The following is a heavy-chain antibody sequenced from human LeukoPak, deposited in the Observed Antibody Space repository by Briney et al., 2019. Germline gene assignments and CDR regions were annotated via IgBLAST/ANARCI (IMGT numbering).Heavy chain of an antibody. Sequence: PSETLSLTCTVSGGSISSSSYYWGWIRQPPGKGLEWIGSIYYSGSTYYNPFLKSRVTISVDTSKNQFSLKLSSVTAADTAVYYCARRPYYYGSGSQFDYWGQGTLVTVSS. J-gene: IGHJ4*02. V-gene: IGHV4-39*01. CDR1: GGSISSSSYY. CDR3: ARRPYYYGSGSQFDY. D-gene: IGHD3-10*01. CDR2: IYYSGST.